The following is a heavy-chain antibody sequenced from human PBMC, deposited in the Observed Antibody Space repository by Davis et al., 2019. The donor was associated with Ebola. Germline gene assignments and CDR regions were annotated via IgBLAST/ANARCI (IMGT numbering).Heavy chain of an antibody. CDR1: GFTFSSYA. V-gene: IGHV3-15*01. CDR3: TTAPLLVGANILYYYYGMDV. Sequence: PGGSLRLSCAASGFTFSSYAMSWVRQAPGKGLEWVGRIKSKTDGGTTDYAAPVKGRFTISRDDSKNTLYLQMNSLKTEDTAVYYCTTAPLLVGANILYYYYGMDVWGQGTTVTVSS. D-gene: IGHD1-26*01. CDR2: IKSKTDGGTT. J-gene: IGHJ6*02.